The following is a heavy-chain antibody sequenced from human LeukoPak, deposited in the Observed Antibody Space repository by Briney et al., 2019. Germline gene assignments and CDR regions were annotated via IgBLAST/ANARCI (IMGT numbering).Heavy chain of an antibody. CDR3: VKDRCDRTTCPEV. J-gene: IGHJ4*02. Sequence: GGSLRLSCAAPGFTFSSYSMNWVRQAPGKGLEWVSSISSSSSYIYYADSVKGRFTISRDNSKNTLHLQMSSLRAEDTALYYCVKDRCDRTTCPEVWGQGTLVTVSS. CDR1: GFTFSSYS. D-gene: IGHD2-2*01. CDR2: ISSSSSYI. V-gene: IGHV3-21*04.